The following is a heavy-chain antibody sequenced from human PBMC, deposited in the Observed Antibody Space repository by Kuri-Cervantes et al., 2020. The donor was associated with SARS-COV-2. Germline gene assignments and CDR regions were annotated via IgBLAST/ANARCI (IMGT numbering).Heavy chain of an antibody. Sequence: GESLKISCAASGFTFSNYAMSWVRQAPGKGLEWVSALSGSGDNTYYADSVKGRFTISRDNSKNTLYLQMNSLRAEDTAVYYCAREGIAVAGPIDYWGQGTLVTVSS. J-gene: IGHJ4*02. CDR1: GFTFSNYA. CDR2: LSGSGDNT. V-gene: IGHV3-23*01. CDR3: AREGIAVAGPIDY. D-gene: IGHD6-19*01.